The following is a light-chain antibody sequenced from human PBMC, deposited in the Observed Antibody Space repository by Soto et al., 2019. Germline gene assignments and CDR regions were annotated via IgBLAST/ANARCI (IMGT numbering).Light chain of an antibody. V-gene: IGKV3-20*01. Sequence: EILLTQSPGTLSLSPGERATLSCSASQSVSSSYLAWYQQKPGQAPRLLIYGASSRATGIPDRFSGSGSGTDFTLTISRLEPEDFAVYYCQQYGSLGTFGQGTKVDIK. CDR2: GAS. J-gene: IGKJ1*01. CDR3: QQYGSLGT. CDR1: QSVSSSY.